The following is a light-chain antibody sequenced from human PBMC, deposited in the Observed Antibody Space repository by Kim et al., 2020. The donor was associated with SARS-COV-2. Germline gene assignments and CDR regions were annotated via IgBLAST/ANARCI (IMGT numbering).Light chain of an antibody. Sequence: ASVGESVPRSCRARGNVYGWLSWFKHRPGGAPKRLIFKASRLGSGVPSRFSGRGSGTEFTLTISSLQSDDFGTYYCQQYNTYPWTFGQGTKVDIK. CDR3: QQYNTYPWT. CDR2: KAS. J-gene: IGKJ1*01. V-gene: IGKV1-5*03. CDR1: GNVYGW.